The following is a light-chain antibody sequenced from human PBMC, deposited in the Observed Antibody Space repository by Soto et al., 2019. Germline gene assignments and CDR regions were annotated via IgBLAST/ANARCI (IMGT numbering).Light chain of an antibody. J-gene: IGKJ5*01. CDR3: QQYGSSGT. CDR1: QSVGNNY. V-gene: IGKV3-20*01. Sequence: EIVLTQSPGTLSLSPVEIATLSCMASQSVGNNYLAWYQQKPGQAPRLLIYGASNRATGIPDRFSGSGSGTDFTLTISRLETEDFAVYYCQQYGSSGTFGQGTRLEIK. CDR2: GAS.